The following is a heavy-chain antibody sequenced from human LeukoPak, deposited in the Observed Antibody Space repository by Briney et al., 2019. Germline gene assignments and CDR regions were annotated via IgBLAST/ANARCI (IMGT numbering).Heavy chain of an antibody. CDR2: INPNGNT. CDR1: GWSFRGYY. J-gene: IGHJ5*02. CDR3: AGHYGDYIIAWFDP. V-gene: IGHV4-34*01. D-gene: IGHD4-17*01. Sequence: SETLSLTCVVYGWSFRGYYWCWIRQPPAKGLAWIGEINPNGNTNYKPPLQSQVTISLDTSKNQFSLKLRSVTAADTAVYYCAGHYGDYIIAWFDPWRQGTLVTVSS.